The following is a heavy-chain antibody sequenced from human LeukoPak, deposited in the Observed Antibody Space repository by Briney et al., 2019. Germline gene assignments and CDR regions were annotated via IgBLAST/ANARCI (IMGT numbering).Heavy chain of an antibody. CDR3: ARGGGLGYYYYYMDV. J-gene: IGHJ6*03. V-gene: IGHV4-59*01. CDR2: LYYSGST. CDR1: GGSISSYY. Sequence: SSETLSVTCTVSGGSISSYYWNWIRQRPGKGLEWIGDLYYSGSTNYTPSLKSRVTISVDTSKNQFSLKLSSVTAADTAVYYCARGGGLGYYYYYMDVWGKGTTVTISS. D-gene: IGHD3/OR15-3a*01.